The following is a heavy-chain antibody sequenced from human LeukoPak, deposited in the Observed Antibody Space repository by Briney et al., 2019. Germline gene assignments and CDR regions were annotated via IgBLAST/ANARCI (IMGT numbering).Heavy chain of an antibody. Sequence: PGRSLRLFCAASGFTFDDYAMHWVRQAPGKGLEWVSGISWNSGSIGYADSVKGRFTISRDNAKNSLYLQMNSLRAEDTALYYCAKSHGSGSYYPLDYWGQGTLVTVSS. V-gene: IGHV3-9*01. CDR3: AKSHGSGSYYPLDY. CDR1: GFTFDDYA. D-gene: IGHD3-10*01. J-gene: IGHJ4*02. CDR2: ISWNSGSI.